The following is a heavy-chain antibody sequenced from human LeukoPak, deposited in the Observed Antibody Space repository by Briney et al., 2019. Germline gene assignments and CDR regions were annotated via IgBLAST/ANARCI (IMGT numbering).Heavy chain of an antibody. V-gene: IGHV4-59*12. D-gene: IGHD2-15*01. CDR3: ASWMGRIGYCSGGSCYNY. CDR2: IYRSGNT. CDR1: GGSISSYY. Sequence: SETLSLTCTVSGGSISSYYWSWIRQPPGKGLEWIGEIYRSGNTNYNPSLKSRVTISVDKSKNQFSLKLSSVTAADTAVYYCASWMGRIGYCSGGSCYNYWGQGTLVTVSS. J-gene: IGHJ4*02.